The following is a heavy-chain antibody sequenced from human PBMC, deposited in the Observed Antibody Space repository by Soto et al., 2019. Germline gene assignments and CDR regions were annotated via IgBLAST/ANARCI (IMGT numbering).Heavy chain of an antibody. J-gene: IGHJ6*02. CDR3: ARDRIAVAKLHYYYYYGMDV. D-gene: IGHD6-19*01. CDR1: GYTSTSYY. V-gene: IGHV1-46*01. CDR2: INPSGGST. Sequence: ASVKVSCKASGYTSTSYYMHWVRQAPGQGLEWMGIINPSGGSTSYAQKFQGRVTMTRDTSTSTVYMELSSLRSEDTAVYYCARDRIAVAKLHYYYYYGMDVWGQGTTVTVSS.